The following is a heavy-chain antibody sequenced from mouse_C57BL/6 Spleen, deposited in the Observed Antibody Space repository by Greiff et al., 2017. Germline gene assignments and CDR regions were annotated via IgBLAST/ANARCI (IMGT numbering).Heavy chain of an antibody. CDR3: TRHYGSSYVGYFDV. CDR1: GFTFSNYW. CDR2: IRLKSDNYAT. Sequence: EVQVVESGGGLVQPGGSMKLSCVASGFTFSNYWMNWVRQSPEKGLEWVAQIRLKSDNYATHYAESVKGRFTISRDDSKSSVYLQMNNLRAEDTGIYYCTRHYGSSYVGYFDVWCTGTTVTVSS. V-gene: IGHV6-3*01. D-gene: IGHD1-1*01. J-gene: IGHJ1*03.